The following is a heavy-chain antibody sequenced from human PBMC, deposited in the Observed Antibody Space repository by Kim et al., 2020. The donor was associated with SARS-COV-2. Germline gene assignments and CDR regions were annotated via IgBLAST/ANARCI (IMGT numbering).Heavy chain of an antibody. V-gene: IGHV3-23*01. CDR3: ARDRRGFNPYYGMDV. D-gene: IGHD3-10*01. Sequence: AHSVKGRFTISRDTSKSTLYLQMNGLRAEDTAVYYCARDRRGFNPYYGMDVWGQGTTVIVSS. J-gene: IGHJ6*02.